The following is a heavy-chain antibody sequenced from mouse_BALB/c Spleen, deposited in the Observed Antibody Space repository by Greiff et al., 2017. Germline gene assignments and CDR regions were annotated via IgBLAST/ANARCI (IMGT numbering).Heavy chain of an antibody. V-gene: IGHV3-2*02. D-gene: IGHD1-1*01. Sequence: EVQLVESGPGLVKPSQSLSLTCTVTGYSITSDYAWNWIRQFPGNKLEWMGYISYSGSTSYNPSLKSRISITRDTSKNQFFLQLNSVTTEDTATYYCARGYYGSRTSAGYFDVWGAGTTVTVSS. J-gene: IGHJ1*01. CDR2: ISYSGST. CDR1: GYSITSDYA. CDR3: ARGYYGSRTSAGYFDV.